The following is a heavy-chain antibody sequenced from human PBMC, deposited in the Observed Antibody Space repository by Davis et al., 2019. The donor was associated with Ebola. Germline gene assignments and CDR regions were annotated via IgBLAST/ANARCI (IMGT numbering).Heavy chain of an antibody. J-gene: IGHJ4*02. CDR3: TPSGSYSDY. CDR2: IRSKANSYAT. D-gene: IGHD1-26*01. V-gene: IGHV3-73*01. Sequence: GESLKISCAASGFTFSGSAMHWVRQASGKGLEWVGRIRSKANSYATAYAASVKGRFTISIDDSKNTAYLQMNSLKTEDTAVYYCTPSGSYSDYWGQGTLVTVSS. CDR1: GFTFSGSA.